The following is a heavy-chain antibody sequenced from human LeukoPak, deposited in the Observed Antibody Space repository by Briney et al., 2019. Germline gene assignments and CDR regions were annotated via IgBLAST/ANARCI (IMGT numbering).Heavy chain of an antibody. CDR2: MNPNNGGT. V-gene: IGHV1-2*02. CDR1: GYTFTGYH. J-gene: IGHJ4*02. CDR3: TRGPRGYYFDY. D-gene: IGHD3-10*01. Sequence: GASVKVSCKASGYTFTGYHMHWVRQAPGQGPEWTGWMNPNNGGTNYAQKFQGRVTMTRDTSISTAYMELSSLRSDDTAVYYCTRGPRGYYFDYWGQGTLVTVSS.